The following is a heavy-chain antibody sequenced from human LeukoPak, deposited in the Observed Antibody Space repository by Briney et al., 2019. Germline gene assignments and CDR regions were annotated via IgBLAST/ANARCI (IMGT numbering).Heavy chain of an antibody. J-gene: IGHJ4*02. V-gene: IGHV1-24*01. D-gene: IGHD6-19*01. CDR1: GYTLTELS. Sequence: ASVKVSCKVSGYTLTELSMHWVRQAPGKGLEWMGGFDPEDGETIYAQKFQGRVTMTEDTSTDTAYMELSSLRSEDTAVYYCATSLFSAAGEREESWFDYRGQGTLVTVSS. CDR2: FDPEDGET. CDR3: ATSLFSAAGEREESWFDY.